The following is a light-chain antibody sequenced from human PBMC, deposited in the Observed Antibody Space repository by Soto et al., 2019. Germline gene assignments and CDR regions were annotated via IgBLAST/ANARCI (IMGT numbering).Light chain of an antibody. CDR3: QQYKSYLYT. CDR2: KAS. J-gene: IGKJ2*01. CDR1: QSISGW. V-gene: IGKV1-5*03. Sequence: DIQMTQSPSTLSASVGDRVTITCRASQSISGWLAWYQQKPGKAPKLLIYKASTLERGVPSRFSGSGSGTEFTLTVSSLQPYDFATYYCQQYKSYLYTFGQGTKLEIK.